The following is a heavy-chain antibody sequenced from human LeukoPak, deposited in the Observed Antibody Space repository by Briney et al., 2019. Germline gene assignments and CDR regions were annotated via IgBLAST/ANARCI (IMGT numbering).Heavy chain of an antibody. Sequence: SETLSLPCTVSGYSISSGYYWGWIRQPPGKGLEWIGSIYHSGSTYYNPSLKSRVTISVDTSKNQFSLKLSSVTAADTAVYFCARAYRSSWYANWFDPWGQGTLVTVSS. D-gene: IGHD6-13*01. CDR3: ARAYRSSWYANWFDP. J-gene: IGHJ5*02. CDR2: IYHSGST. V-gene: IGHV4-38-2*02. CDR1: GYSISSGYY.